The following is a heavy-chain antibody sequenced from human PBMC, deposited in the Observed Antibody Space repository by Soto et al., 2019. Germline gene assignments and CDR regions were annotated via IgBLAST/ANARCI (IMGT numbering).Heavy chain of an antibody. Sequence: QVQLQESGPGLVKPSQTLSLTCTVSGGSISSGGYYWSWIRQRPGKGLAWIGYIYYSGSTYYNPSHKSRVTITVATSRNQFTLKLSSVTAADTAVYYCARGIVDYGDYEFDSGWYCDLWGRGTLVTVSS. CDR1: GGSISSGGYY. CDR3: ARGIVDYGDYEFDSGWYCDL. CDR2: IYYSGST. D-gene: IGHD4-17*01. J-gene: IGHJ2*01. V-gene: IGHV4-31*03.